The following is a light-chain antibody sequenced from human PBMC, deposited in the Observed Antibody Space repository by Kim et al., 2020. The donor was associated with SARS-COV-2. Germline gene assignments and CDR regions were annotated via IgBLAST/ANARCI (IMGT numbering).Light chain of an antibody. CDR1: SSDVGSYNF. V-gene: IGLV2-23*02. J-gene: IGLJ1*01. CDR2: EVS. CDR3: CSYAGSSTFHV. Sequence: QSVLTQPASVSGSPGQSITISCTGTSSDVGSYNFVSWYQQHPGKAPKLMIYEVSKRPSGVSNRFSGSKSGNTASLTISGLQAEDEADYYCCSYAGSSTFHVFGTGTKVTVL.